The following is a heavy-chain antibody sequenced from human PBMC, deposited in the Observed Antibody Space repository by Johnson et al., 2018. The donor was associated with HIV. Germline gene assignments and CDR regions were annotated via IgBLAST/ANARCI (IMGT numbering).Heavy chain of an antibody. CDR2: ITSSGSSV. CDR1: GFIFSNYN. V-gene: IGHV3-11*01. Sequence: VQLVESGGDLVKPGGSLRLSCKVSGFIFSNYNMAWIRQSPGKGLECLSYITSSGSSVYYTDFVKGRFTISRDNAKASVSLRMNSLKTEDTAVYYCARDTTSGLDGSSWDGAFDIWGQGTMVTVSS. D-gene: IGHD6-13*01. J-gene: IGHJ3*02. CDR3: ARDTTSGLDGSSWDGAFDI.